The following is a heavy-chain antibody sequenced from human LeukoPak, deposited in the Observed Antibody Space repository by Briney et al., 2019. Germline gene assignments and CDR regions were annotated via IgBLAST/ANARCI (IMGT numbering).Heavy chain of an antibody. CDR1: GYSFTNYW. Sequence: GESLQISCEASGYSFTNYWIGWVRQMPGKGLLWMGIIFPGDSDTRYSPSFQGQVTISADKSISTAYLQWSSLKASDTAMYYCARSPPSSYCTSTSCYPRHFDYWGQGTLVTVSS. J-gene: IGHJ4*02. CDR3: ARSPPSSYCTSTSCYPRHFDY. D-gene: IGHD2-2*01. CDR2: IFPGDSDT. V-gene: IGHV5-51*01.